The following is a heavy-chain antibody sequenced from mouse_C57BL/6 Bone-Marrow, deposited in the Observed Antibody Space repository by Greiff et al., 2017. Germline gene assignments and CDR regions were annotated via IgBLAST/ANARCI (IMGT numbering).Heavy chain of an antibody. Sequence: EVQLQQSGPELVKPGASVKMSCQASGYTFTDYNMHWVQQSHVKSLEWIGYINPNNGVTSYNQTFKGKATLTVNKSSSTAYMELRSLTSEDSAVYYCARRYGLYFDYGGQGTTLTVSS. J-gene: IGHJ2*01. CDR3: ARRYGLYFDY. CDR1: GYTFTDYN. CDR2: INPNNGVT. V-gene: IGHV1-22*01. D-gene: IGHD1-1*02.